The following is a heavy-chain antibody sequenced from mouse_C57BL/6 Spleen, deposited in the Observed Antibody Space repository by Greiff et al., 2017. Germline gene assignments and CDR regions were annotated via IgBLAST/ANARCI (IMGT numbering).Heavy chain of an antibody. J-gene: IGHJ4*01. CDR1: GYTFTSYW. Sequence: VQLQQPGAELVKPGASVKLSCKASGYTFTSYWMQWVKQRPGQGLEWIGEIDPSDSYTNYNQKFKGKATLTVDTSSSTAYMQLSSLTSEDSAVYYCAIGSSHAMDDWGQGTSVTVSS. CDR3: AIGSSHAMDD. D-gene: IGHD1-1*01. CDR2: IDPSDSYT. V-gene: IGHV1-50*01.